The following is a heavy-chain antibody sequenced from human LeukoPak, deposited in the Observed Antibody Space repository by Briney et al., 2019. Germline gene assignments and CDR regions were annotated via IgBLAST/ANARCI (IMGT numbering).Heavy chain of an antibody. CDR1: GGSFSGYY. CDR3: ATTGRTWFYYDSSGYPLDY. Sequence: PSETLSLTCAVYGGSFSGYYWSWIRQPPGKGLEWIGEINHSGSTNYNPSLKSRVTISVDTSKNQFSLKLSSVTAADTAVYYCATTGRTWFYYDSSGYPLDYWGQGTLVTVSS. V-gene: IGHV4-34*01. J-gene: IGHJ4*02. CDR2: INHSGST. D-gene: IGHD3-22*01.